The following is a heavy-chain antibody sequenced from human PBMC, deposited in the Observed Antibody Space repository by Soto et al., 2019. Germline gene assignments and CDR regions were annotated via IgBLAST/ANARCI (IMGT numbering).Heavy chain of an antibody. CDR2: ISANSGNT. CDR1: GYTFTSYG. CDR3: ARGNVRYGMDV. Sequence: GASVKVSCKASGYTFTSYGISWVRQAPGQGLEWMGWISANSGNTNYAQKFQGWVTMTRDTSISTAYMELSRLRSDDTAVYYCARGNVRYGMDVWGQGTTVTASS. J-gene: IGHJ6*02. V-gene: IGHV1-18*01. D-gene: IGHD1-1*01.